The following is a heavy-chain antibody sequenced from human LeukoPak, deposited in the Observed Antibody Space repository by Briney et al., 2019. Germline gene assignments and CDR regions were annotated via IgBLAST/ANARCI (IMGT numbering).Heavy chain of an antibody. CDR1: GFTFSSYT. D-gene: IGHD2-21*02. V-gene: IGHV3-23*01. Sequence: GGSLRLSCAASGFTFSSYTMSWVRQAPGKGLEWVSAISGSGGTTYYADSVKGRFTISRDNYKNKLFLQMNSLRAEDTALYYCAKGYCASFTCYSRFDPWGQGTLVTVSS. CDR3: AKGYCASFTCYSRFDP. CDR2: ISGSGGTT. J-gene: IGHJ5*02.